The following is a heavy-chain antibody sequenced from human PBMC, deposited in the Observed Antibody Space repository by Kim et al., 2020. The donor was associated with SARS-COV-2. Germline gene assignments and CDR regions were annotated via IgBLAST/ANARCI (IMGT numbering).Heavy chain of an antibody. CDR3: ARVSGSYFLVSHAFDI. J-gene: IGHJ3*02. V-gene: IGHV1-69*04. Sequence: SVKVSCKASGGTFSSYAISWVRQAPGQGLEWMGRIIPILGIANYAQKFQGRVTITADKSTSTAYMELSSLRSEDTAVYYCARVSGSYFLVSHAFDIWGQGTMVTVSS. CDR2: IIPILGIA. D-gene: IGHD1-26*01. CDR1: GGTFSSYA.